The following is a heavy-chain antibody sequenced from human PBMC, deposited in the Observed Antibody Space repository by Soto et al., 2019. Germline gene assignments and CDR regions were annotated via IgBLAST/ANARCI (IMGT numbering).Heavy chain of an antibody. J-gene: IGHJ4*02. CDR1: GGSISSYY. CDR3: AIPAMITFGGVIPDLDY. V-gene: IGHV4-39*01. Sequence: SETLSLTCTVSGGSISSYYWGWIRQPPGKGLEWIGSIYYSGSTYYNPSLKSRVTISVDTSKNQFSLKLSSVTAADTAVYYCAIPAMITFGGVIPDLDYWGQGTLVTVSS. D-gene: IGHD3-16*02. CDR2: IYYSGST.